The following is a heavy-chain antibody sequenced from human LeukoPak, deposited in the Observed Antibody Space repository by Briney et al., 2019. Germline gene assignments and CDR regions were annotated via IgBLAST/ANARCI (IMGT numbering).Heavy chain of an antibody. V-gene: IGHV3-43D*03. CDR2: VSWDGDFT. CDR1: GFTFDDYA. J-gene: IGHJ4*02. D-gene: IGHD1-26*01. CDR3: AKGTGIVGAIFDY. Sequence: GGSLRLSCAASGFTFDDYAMHWVRQAPGKGLEWVSLVSWDGDFTYYVDSVKGRFTISRDNSKNSLYLQVNSLRTEDTALYYCAKGTGIVGAIFDYWGQGTLVTVSS.